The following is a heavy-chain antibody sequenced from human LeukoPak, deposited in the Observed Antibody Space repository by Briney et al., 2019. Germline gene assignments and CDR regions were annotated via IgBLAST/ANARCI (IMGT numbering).Heavy chain of an antibody. Sequence: GGSLRLSCAASGFAVSSSYMSWVRQAPGKGLEWVSVIYSGGTTYYADSVKGRFTISRDNSKNTMYLQMNSLRAEDTAVYYCARDRKDRDHFDYWGQGTLATVSS. CDR3: ARDRKDRDHFDY. CDR2: IYSGGTT. CDR1: GFAVSSSY. J-gene: IGHJ4*02. V-gene: IGHV3-53*01.